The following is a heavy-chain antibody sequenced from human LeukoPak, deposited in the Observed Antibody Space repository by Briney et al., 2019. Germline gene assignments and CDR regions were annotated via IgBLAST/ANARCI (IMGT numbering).Heavy chain of an antibody. CDR1: GGSLSRGGYS. Sequence: PSETLSLTCAVSGGSLSRGGYSWSWIGQPPGKGLEWIGYIYHSGSTYYNPSLKSRVTISVDRSKNQFSLKLSSVTAADTAVYYCARHSTAAAGYYSDYWGQGTLVTVSS. CDR3: ARHSTAAAGYYSDY. J-gene: IGHJ4*02. D-gene: IGHD6-13*01. V-gene: IGHV4-30-2*01. CDR2: IYHSGST.